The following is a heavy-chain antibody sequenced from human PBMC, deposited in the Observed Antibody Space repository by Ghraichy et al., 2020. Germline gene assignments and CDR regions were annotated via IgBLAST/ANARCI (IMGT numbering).Heavy chain of an antibody. J-gene: IGHJ5*02. V-gene: IGHV4-39*01. CDR2: IYYSGST. CDR3: VRHVIAAAGSPFPNWFDP. Sequence: SETLSLTCTVSGGSISSSSYYWGWIRQPPGKGLEWIGSIYYSGSTYYNPSLKSRVTISVDTSKNQFSLKLSSVTAADTAVYYCVRHVIAAAGSPFPNWFDPWGQGTLVTVSS. CDR1: GGSISSSSYY. D-gene: IGHD6-13*01.